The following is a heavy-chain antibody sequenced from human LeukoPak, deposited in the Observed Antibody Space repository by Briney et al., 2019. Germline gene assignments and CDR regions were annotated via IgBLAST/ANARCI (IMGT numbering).Heavy chain of an antibody. CDR1: GFPVSSNH. J-gene: IGHJ4*02. CDR2: ISSGGTT. CDR3: ASWGPLIAHGY. Sequence: GGSLRLSCAVSGFPVSSNHMSWVRQAPGKGLEWVSIISSGGTTHYPDSVKGRFTISRDNSKNTLYLQMNSLRAEDTAVYYCASWGPLIAHGYWGQGTLVTVSS. V-gene: IGHV3-53*01. D-gene: IGHD3-16*01.